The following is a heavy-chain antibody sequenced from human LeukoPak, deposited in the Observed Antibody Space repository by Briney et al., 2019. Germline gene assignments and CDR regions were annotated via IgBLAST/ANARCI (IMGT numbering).Heavy chain of an antibody. CDR2: IVGSGGNM. V-gene: IGHV3-23*01. CDR1: GFTFSSYA. Sequence: GGSLRLSCAASGFTFSSYAMSWVRQAPGKGLEWVSAIVGSGGNMYYADSVKGRFTISRDNFKSTLFLQMNSLRAEDTAVYYCAKGLTWDSTSCSDWGQGTLVTVSS. CDR3: AKGLTWDSTSCSD. D-gene: IGHD2-2*01. J-gene: IGHJ4*02.